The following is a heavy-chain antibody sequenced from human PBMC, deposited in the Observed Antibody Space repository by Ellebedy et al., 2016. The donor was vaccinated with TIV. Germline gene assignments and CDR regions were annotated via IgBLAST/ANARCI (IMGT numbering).Heavy chain of an antibody. Sequence: GESLKISXAASGFTFSSYAMSWVRQAPGKGLEWVSAISGSGGSTYYADSVKGRFPISRDNSKHTLYLQMNSLRAQDTAVYYCAKQVTVTTYPCYFDYWGQGTLVTVSS. CDR3: AKQVTVTTYPCYFDY. D-gene: IGHD4-11*01. CDR1: GFTFSSYA. J-gene: IGHJ4*02. CDR2: ISGSGGST. V-gene: IGHV3-23*01.